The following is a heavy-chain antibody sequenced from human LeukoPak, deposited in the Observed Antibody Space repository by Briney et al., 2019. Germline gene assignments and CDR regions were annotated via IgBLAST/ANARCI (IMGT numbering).Heavy chain of an antibody. CDR3: ARGYCSSTSCPHIDY. Sequence: GGSLRLSCAASGFTVSSNYMSWVRQAPGKGLEWVSVIYSGGSTYYADSVKGRFTISRDNSKNTLYLQMNSLRAEDTAVYYCARGYCSSTSCPHIDYWGQGTLVTVSS. V-gene: IGHV3-53*01. CDR1: GFTVSSNY. D-gene: IGHD2-2*01. CDR2: IYSGGST. J-gene: IGHJ4*02.